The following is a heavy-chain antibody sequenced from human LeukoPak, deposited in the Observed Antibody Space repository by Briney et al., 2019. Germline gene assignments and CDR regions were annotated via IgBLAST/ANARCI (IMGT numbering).Heavy chain of an antibody. V-gene: IGHV3-30-3*01. CDR2: ISYDGSNK. CDR1: GFTFSSYA. J-gene: IGHJ4*02. D-gene: IGHD2-15*01. CDR3: ALVVVAAMDY. Sequence: GSVRLSCAASGFTFSSYAMHWVRQAPGKGLEWVAVISYDGSNKYYADSVKGRFTISRDNSKNTLYLQMNSLRAEDTAVYYCALVVVAAMDYWGQGTLVTVSS.